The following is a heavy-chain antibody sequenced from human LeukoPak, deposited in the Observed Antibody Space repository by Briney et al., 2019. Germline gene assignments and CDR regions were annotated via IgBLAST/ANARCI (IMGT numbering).Heavy chain of an antibody. D-gene: IGHD6-19*01. J-gene: IGHJ4*02. V-gene: IGHV3-66*01. CDR2: IYSGGST. Sequence: PGGSLRLSCAASGFTVSSNYMSWVRQAPGKGLEWVSVIYSGGSTYYADSVKGRFTISRDNSKNTLYLQMNSLRAEDTAVYYCARGQVAVALNYWGQGTLVTVSS. CDR1: GFTVSSNY. CDR3: ARGQVAVALNY.